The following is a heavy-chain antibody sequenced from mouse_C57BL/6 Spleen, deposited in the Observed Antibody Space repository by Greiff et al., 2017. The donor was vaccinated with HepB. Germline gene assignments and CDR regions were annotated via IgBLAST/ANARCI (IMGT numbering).Heavy chain of an antibody. J-gene: IGHJ4*01. D-gene: IGHD2-3*01. Sequence: DVHLVESGGGLVKPGGSLKLSCAASGFTFSSYAMSWVRQTPEKRLEWVATISDGGSYTYYPDNVKGRFTISRDNAKNKLYLQMSHLKSEDTAMYYCARERVYDGDPCAKDYWGQGTSVTVSS. V-gene: IGHV5-4*01. CDR2: ISDGGSYT. CDR1: GFTFSSYA. CDR3: ARERVYDGDPCAKDY.